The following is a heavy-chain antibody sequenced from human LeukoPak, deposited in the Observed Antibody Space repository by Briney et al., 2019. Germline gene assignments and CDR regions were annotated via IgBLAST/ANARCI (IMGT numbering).Heavy chain of an antibody. CDR2: IRYEGSNK. V-gene: IGHV3-30*02. D-gene: IGHD3-22*01. J-gene: IGHJ4*02. Sequence: GGSLRLSCAASGFTFSSYGMHWVRRAPGKGLEWVAFIRYEGSNKYYADSVKGRFTISRDNSKNTLYLQMNSLRAEDTAVYYCATGYYYDSSGYFRDWDYWGQGTLVTVSS. CDR3: ATGYYYDSSGYFRDWDY. CDR1: GFTFSSYG.